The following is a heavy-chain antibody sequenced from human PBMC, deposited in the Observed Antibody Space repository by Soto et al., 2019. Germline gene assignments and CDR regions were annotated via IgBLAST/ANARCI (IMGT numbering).Heavy chain of an antibody. J-gene: IGHJ6*03. CDR1: GGSISSYY. CDR2: IYYSGST. Sequence: PSETLSLTCTVSGGSISSYYWSWIRQPPGKGLEWIGYIYYSGSTNYNPSLKSRVTISVDTSKNQFSLKLSSVTAADTAVYYCARERGTLFGVANYYYYMDVWGKGTTVTVSS. CDR3: ARERGTLFGVANYYYYMDV. D-gene: IGHD3-3*01. V-gene: IGHV4-59*01.